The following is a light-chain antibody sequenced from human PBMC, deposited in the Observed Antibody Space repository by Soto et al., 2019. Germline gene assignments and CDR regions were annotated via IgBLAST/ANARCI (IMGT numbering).Light chain of an antibody. V-gene: IGKV3D-7*01. CDR3: QQDYNLPL. CDR2: GAS. J-gene: IGKJ1*01. CDR1: QSVSSSY. Sequence: EIVMTQSPATLSLSPGERATLSCRASQSVSSSYLSWYQQKPGQAPRLLIHGASTRATGIPARFSGSGSGTDFTLTISSLQPEEFAVYYCQQDYNLPLFGQGTKVEIK.